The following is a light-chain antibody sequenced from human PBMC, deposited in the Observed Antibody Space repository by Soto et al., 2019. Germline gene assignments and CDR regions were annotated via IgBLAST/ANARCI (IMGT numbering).Light chain of an antibody. CDR2: DAS. Sequence: EIVLTQSPATLSLSPGERATLSCRASQSVGGYLDWYQQKPGQAPRLLLYDASNRASGIPARFSGSGSVSDFTLTISSLEPEARAVYDCHQRSNWTPLAFGEGTKVEIK. J-gene: IGKJ4*01. V-gene: IGKV3-11*01. CDR1: QSVGGY. CDR3: HQRSNWTPLA.